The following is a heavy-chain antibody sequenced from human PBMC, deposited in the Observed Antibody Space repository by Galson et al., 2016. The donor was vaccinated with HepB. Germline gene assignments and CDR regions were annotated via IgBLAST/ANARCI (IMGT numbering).Heavy chain of an antibody. CDR3: SRELMGSKEYYYYGMDV. D-gene: IGHD1-26*01. CDR1: AFAFSDYY. Sequence: SLRLSCAASAFAFSDYYMSWTRQAPGKGLEWVSYISSSSSYTNYADSVKGRFTISRDNAKNSLYLQMNSLRDEDTAVYYCSRELMGSKEYYYYGMDVWGQGTTVTVSS. V-gene: IGHV3-11*06. CDR2: ISSSSSYT. J-gene: IGHJ6*02.